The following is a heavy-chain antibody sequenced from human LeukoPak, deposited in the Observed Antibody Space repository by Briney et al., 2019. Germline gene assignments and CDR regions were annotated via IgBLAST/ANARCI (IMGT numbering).Heavy chain of an antibody. CDR1: GFTFGKYA. V-gene: IGHV3-23*01. CDR3: AKDVGYCSSTTCYKPFDY. Sequence: PGGSLRLSCAASGFTFGKYAMSWVRQAPGKGLEWVSAFSGSGGSTHYADSVKGRFTISRDNSKNTLYLQMNSLRADDTAVYYCAKDVGYCSSTTCYKPFDYWGQGTLVTVSS. J-gene: IGHJ4*02. D-gene: IGHD2-2*02. CDR2: FSGSGGST.